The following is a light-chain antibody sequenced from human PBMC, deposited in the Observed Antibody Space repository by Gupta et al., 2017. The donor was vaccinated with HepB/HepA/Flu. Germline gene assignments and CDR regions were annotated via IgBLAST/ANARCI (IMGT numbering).Light chain of an antibody. J-gene: IGKJ2*01. V-gene: IGKV2-28*01. CDR3: MQARQSPRT. CDR2: LGS. Sequence: DIVMTQSPLSLPVTPEEPASISCRYSQSLLHSNGYNYLDWYLQKPGQSPQVLIYLGSNRSSGVPDMFSGSGSGTYFTLKISRVEADDVGVYYCMQARQSPRTFGQGTKLEIK. CDR1: QSLLHSNGYNY.